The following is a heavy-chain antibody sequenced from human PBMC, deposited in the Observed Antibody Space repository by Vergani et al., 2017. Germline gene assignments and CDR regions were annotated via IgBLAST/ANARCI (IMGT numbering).Heavy chain of an antibody. Sequence: QVQLVQSGAEVKKPGSSVKVSCKASGGTFSSYTISWVRQAPGQGLEWMGWMNPNSGNTGYAQKFQGRVTMTRNTSISTAYMELSSLRSEDTAVYYCATGTNTPFDYWGQGTLVTVSS. CDR3: ATGTNTPFDY. CDR2: MNPNSGNT. V-gene: IGHV1-8*02. CDR1: GGTFSSYT. J-gene: IGHJ4*02. D-gene: IGHD2-15*01.